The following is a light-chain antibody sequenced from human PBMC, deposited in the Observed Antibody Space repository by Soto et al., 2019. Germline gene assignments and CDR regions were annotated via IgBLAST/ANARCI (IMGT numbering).Light chain of an antibody. CDR2: AAS. CDR1: ENIRSY. Sequence: IEMTQSPSSLSASIGDRVTITCRASENIRSYLTWYQHRPGKAPKVLIFAASALESGVPSRFSGNGSGTDFTLTISSLRPEDFATYCCQHAYTTPDMYSFGQGTKLEIK. J-gene: IGKJ2*03. V-gene: IGKV1-39*01. CDR3: QHAYTTPDMYS.